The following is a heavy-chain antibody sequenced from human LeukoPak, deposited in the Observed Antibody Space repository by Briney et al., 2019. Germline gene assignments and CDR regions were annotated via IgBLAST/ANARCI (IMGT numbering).Heavy chain of an antibody. D-gene: IGHD2-2*01. CDR1: GGSISTYY. CDR3: ARRQLFGMDV. Sequence: SETLSLTCTVSGGSISTYYWSWIRQPPGKGLEWIGYIYYSGSTNYNPSLKSRVTISVDTSKNQFSLKLSSVTAADTAVYYCARRQLFGMDVWGQGTTVTVSS. J-gene: IGHJ6*02. CDR2: IYYSGST. V-gene: IGHV4-59*08.